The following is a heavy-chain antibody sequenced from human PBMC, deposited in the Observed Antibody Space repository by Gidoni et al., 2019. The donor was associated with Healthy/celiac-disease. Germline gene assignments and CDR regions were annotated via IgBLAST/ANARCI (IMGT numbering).Heavy chain of an antibody. CDR1: GFTFSSYS. D-gene: IGHD1-26*01. J-gene: IGHJ3*02. V-gene: IGHV3-21*01. CDR3: ARVPPPPMGATWASAFDI. Sequence: EVQLVESGGGLVKPGGSLRLSCAASGFTFSSYSMNWVRQAPGKGLDWVSSISSSSSYIYYADSVKGRFTISRDNAKNSLYLQMNSLRAEDTAVYYCARVPPPPMGATWASAFDIWGQGTMVTVSS. CDR2: ISSSSSYI.